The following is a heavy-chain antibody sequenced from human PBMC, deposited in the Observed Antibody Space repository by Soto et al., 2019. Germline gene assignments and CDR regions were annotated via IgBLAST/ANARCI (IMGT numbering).Heavy chain of an antibody. J-gene: IGHJ6*02. V-gene: IGHV3-74*01. CDR3: VRDRQYEMGV. Sequence: EVQLLESGGALIQPGGSLRLSCVVSEFSLSDYWMHWVRQAPGKGLVWVSRLSNDGTTTTYADSVQGRFTISRDTAKNTLYLQMNSLRAEDTAVYYCVRDRQYEMGVWGQGTTVTVSS. CDR1: EFSLSDYW. D-gene: IGHD2-2*01. CDR2: LSNDGTTT.